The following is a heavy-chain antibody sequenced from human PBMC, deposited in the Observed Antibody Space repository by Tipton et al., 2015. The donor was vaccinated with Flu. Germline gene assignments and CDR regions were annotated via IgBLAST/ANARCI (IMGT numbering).Heavy chain of an antibody. CDR2: ISGGGAIT. J-gene: IGHJ4*02. Sequence: SLRLSCEASGFTFSRYAMGWVRQAPGKGLEWVSGISGGGAITYFADSVKGRFTISRDNSKNTLVLQMNSLRAEDTAVYYCAKVIPELVAGLDYWGQGTLVTVSS. V-gene: IGHV3-23*01. CDR3: AKVIPELVAGLDY. CDR1: GFTFSRYA. D-gene: IGHD6-19*01.